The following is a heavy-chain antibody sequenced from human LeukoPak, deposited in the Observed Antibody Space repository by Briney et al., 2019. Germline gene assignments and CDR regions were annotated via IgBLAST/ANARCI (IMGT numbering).Heavy chain of an antibody. Sequence: ASVKVSCKASGGTFSSYAISWVRQAPGQGLEWMGWISAYNGNTNYAQKLQGRVTMTTDTSTSTAYMELRSLRSDDTAVYYCAREAARPFITHDGTRGVIDPWGQGTLVTVSS. CDR2: ISAYNGNT. V-gene: IGHV1-18*01. CDR1: GGTFSSYA. D-gene: IGHD6-6*01. CDR3: AREAARPFITHDGTRGVIDP. J-gene: IGHJ5*02.